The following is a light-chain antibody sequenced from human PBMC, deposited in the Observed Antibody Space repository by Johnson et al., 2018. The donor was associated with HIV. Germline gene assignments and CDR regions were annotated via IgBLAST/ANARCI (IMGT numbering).Light chain of an antibody. Sequence: QSVLTQPPSVSAAPGQKVTISCFGSDSDIGNNYVSWYQQVPGTAPKLLIYENNKRPSGIPDRFSGSRSGTSATLDITGLQTGDEADYYCGAWDSSLSRYVVATETQVTVL. J-gene: IGLJ1*01. CDR1: DSDIGNNY. V-gene: IGLV1-51*02. CDR2: ENN. CDR3: GAWDSSLSRYV.